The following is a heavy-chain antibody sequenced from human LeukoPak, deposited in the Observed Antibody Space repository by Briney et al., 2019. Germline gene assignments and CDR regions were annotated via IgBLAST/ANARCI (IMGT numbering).Heavy chain of an antibody. Sequence: TSETLSLTCTVSGGSISSYYWSWIRQPPGKGLKWIGYIYYSGSTNYNPSLKSRVTISVDTSKNQFSLKLSSVTAADTAVYYCARSVSNSGLYGMDVWGQGTTVTVSS. V-gene: IGHV4-59*01. D-gene: IGHD4-11*01. CDR2: IYYSGST. CDR3: ARSVSNSGLYGMDV. J-gene: IGHJ6*02. CDR1: GGSISSYY.